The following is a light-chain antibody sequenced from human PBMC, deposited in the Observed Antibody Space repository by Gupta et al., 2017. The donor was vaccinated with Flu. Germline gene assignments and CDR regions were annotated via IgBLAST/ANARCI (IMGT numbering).Light chain of an antibody. J-gene: IGLJ3*02. CDR1: SSDVGGYNY. V-gene: IGLV2-14*01. CDR3: SSFTSTTTLEV. Sequence: QSALAQPASVSGSPGQSITISCTGTSSDVGGYNYVSWYQQHPGKAPKLIIYEVSGRPSVVSIRFSGSKSGNTVSLTISGLQAEDEADYYCSSFTSTTTLEVFGGGTKLTVL. CDR2: EVS.